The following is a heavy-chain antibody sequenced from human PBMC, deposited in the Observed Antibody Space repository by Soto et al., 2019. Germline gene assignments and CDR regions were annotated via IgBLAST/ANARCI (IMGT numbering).Heavy chain of an antibody. J-gene: IGHJ2*01. CDR1: GGSISSGGYY. D-gene: IGHD2-15*01. CDR2: IYYSGST. V-gene: IGHV4-31*03. Sequence: SETLSLTCTVSGGSISSGGYYWSWIRQHPGKGLEWIGYIYYSGSTYYNPSLKSRVTISVDTSKNQFSLKLSSVTAADTAVYYCAREPGCGGSCYWYFDPWGRGTLVTVSS. CDR3: AREPGCGGSCYWYFDP.